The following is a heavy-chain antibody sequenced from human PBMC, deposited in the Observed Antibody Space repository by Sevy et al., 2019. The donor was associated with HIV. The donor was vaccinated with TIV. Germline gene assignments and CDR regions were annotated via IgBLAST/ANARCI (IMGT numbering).Heavy chain of an antibody. Sequence: GGSLRLSCAASGFTFNDYNLSWIRQAPGKGLEWVSYISTSTSTTTIYYAESVKGRFTITRDNAKNSIYLQMNSLSVDDTAGYYCARAAGWFDAWGQGTLVTVSS. CDR2: ISTSTSTTTI. CDR3: ARAAGWFDA. CDR1: GFTFNDYN. J-gene: IGHJ5*02. V-gene: IGHV3-11*01.